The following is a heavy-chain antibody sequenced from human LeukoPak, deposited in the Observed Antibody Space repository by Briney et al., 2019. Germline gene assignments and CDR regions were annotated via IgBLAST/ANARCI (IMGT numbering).Heavy chain of an antibody. V-gene: IGHV3-33*01. CDR1: GFTFSSYG. CDR3: ARGAAPHDAFDI. CDR2: IWYDGSNK. Sequence: GSLRLSCAASGFTFSSYGMHWVRQAPGKGLEWVAVIWYDGSNKYYADSVKGRFTISRDNSKNTLYLQMNSLRAEDTAVYYCARGAAPHDAFDIWGQGTMVTVSS. D-gene: IGHD1-26*01. J-gene: IGHJ3*02.